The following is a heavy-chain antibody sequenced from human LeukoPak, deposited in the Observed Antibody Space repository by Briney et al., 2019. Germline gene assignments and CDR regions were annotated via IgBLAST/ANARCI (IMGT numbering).Heavy chain of an antibody. D-gene: IGHD3-22*01. CDR2: INSKTDGGTT. CDR3: TTDHDSSGYYIAYAT. J-gene: IGHJ5*02. Sequence: GGSLRLSCAASGFTFSRYAIIWIRQAPGKGLEWVGRINSKTDGGTTDYAAPVKGRFTISRDDSKNTVYLQMNSLKTEDTAFYYCTTDHDSSGYYIAYATWGQGTLVTVSS. CDR1: GFTFSRYA. V-gene: IGHV3-15*01.